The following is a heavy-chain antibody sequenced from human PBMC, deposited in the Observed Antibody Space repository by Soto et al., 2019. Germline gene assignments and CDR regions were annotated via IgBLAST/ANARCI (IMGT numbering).Heavy chain of an antibody. CDR3: ARQEVDFWSGYGNIDY. D-gene: IGHD3-3*01. CDR2: IYYSGST. J-gene: IGHJ4*02. Sequence: ASETLSLTCTVSGGSISSYYWSWIRQPPGKGLEWIGYIYYSGSTNYNPSLKSRVTISVDTSKNQFSLKLSSVTAADTAVYYCARQEVDFWSGYGNIDYWGQGTLVTVS. CDR1: GGSISSYY. V-gene: IGHV4-59*01.